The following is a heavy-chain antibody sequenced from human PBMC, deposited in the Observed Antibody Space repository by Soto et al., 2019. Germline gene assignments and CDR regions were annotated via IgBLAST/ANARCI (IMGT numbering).Heavy chain of an antibody. CDR2: INHSGST. V-gene: IGHV4-34*01. Sequence: PSETLSLTCAVYGGSFSGYYLSWIRQPPGKGLEWIGEINHSGSTNYNPSLKSRVTISVDTSKNQFSLKLSSVTAADTAVYYCARLPGGIVGASDYWGQGTLVTVYS. CDR3: ARLPGGIVGASDY. D-gene: IGHD1-26*01. J-gene: IGHJ4*02. CDR1: GGSFSGYY.